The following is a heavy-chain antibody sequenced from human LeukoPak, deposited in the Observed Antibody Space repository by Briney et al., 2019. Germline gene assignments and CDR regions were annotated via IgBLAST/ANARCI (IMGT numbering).Heavy chain of an antibody. CDR2: ISNSGSTI. V-gene: IGHV3-48*03. Sequence: GGSLRLSCAASGFTFSGYEMNWVRQAPGKGLEWLSYISNSGSTIYYADSVKGRFTISRDNAKNSLYLQMNSLRAEDTAVYYCARYIAAAGTKYFDIWGQGTLVTVSS. CDR3: ARYIAAAGTKYFDI. CDR1: GFTFSGYE. D-gene: IGHD6-13*01. J-gene: IGHJ4*02.